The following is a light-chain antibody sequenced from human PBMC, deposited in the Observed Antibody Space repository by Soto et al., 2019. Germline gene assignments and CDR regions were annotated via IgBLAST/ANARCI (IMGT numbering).Light chain of an antibody. CDR3: QQYHKWPPLT. J-gene: IGKJ4*01. CDR1: QSVSTN. V-gene: IGKV3-15*01. Sequence: EILMTQSPASLTVSPGENATLSCRASQSVSTNLVWYQQKLGQSPRLLIYDASTRPTGIPARFGGMGSGTQFTLTITSLQSEDSAVYYCQQYHKWPPLTFGGGTKVEI. CDR2: DAS.